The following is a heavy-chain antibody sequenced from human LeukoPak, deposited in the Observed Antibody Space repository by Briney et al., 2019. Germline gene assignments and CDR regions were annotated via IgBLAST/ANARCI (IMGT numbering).Heavy chain of an antibody. V-gene: IGHV4-4*07. J-gene: IGHJ6*03. D-gene: IGHD6-13*01. Sequence: PSETLSLTCTVSGGSISSYYWSWIRQPAGKGLEWIGRIYTSGSTNYNPSLKSRVTMSVDTSKNQFSLKLSSVTAADTAVYYCARGPSSWYVPGYYYYYMDVWGKGTTVTISS. CDR3: ARGPSSWYVPGYYYYYMDV. CDR1: GGSISSYY. CDR2: IYTSGST.